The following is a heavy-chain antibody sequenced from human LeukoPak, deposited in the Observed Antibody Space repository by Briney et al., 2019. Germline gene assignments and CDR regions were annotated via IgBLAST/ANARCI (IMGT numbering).Heavy chain of an antibody. J-gene: IGHJ4*02. D-gene: IGHD3-22*01. Sequence: SETLSLTCTVSGGSISTYYWSWIRQPAGKGLEWIGRLYTSGSTHYNPSLKSRLTMSADTSTNQFSLKLRSVTAADTAVYYCARVADSSAFDYWGQGTLVTVSS. V-gene: IGHV4-4*07. CDR3: ARVADSSAFDY. CDR2: LYTSGST. CDR1: GGSISTYY.